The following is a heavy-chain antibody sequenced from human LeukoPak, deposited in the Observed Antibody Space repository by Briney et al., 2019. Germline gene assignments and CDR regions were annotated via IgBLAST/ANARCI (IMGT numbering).Heavy chain of an antibody. J-gene: IGHJ4*02. CDR1: AFAFSNHA. CDR2: ISISGGTT. V-gene: IGHV3-23*01. CDR3: AKDSPTTDDY. Sequence: PGGSLRLSCTASAFAFSNHAMSWVRQAPGKGLEWVSSISISGGTTYYADSVKGRFTISRENSKSTLYLQMNNLRAEDTALYYCAKDSPTTDDYWGQGTLVTVSS. D-gene: IGHD1-14*01.